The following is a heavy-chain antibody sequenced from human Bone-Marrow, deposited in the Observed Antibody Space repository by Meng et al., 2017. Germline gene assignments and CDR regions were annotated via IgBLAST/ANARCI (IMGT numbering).Heavy chain of an antibody. V-gene: IGHV3-21*01. CDR2: ISSSSSYI. CDR1: GFTFSSYS. Sequence: GQLVESGGGLVKLGGSLSLSCASAGFTFSSYSMHWVRQAPGKGLEWVSSISSSSSYIYYADSVKGRFTISRDNAKNSLYLQMTSLRAEDTAVYYCATNPLFDPWGQGTLVTVSS. J-gene: IGHJ5*02. D-gene: IGHD1-14*01. CDR3: ATNPLFDP.